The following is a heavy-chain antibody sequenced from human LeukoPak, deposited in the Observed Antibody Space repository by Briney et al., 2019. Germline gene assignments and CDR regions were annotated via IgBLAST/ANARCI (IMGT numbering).Heavy chain of an antibody. D-gene: IGHD3-10*02. CDR2: ISSSGSTI. V-gene: IGHV3-48*03. Sequence: PGGSLRLSCAASGFTFRSYEMNWVRQAPGKGLVCVSYISSSGSTIYYADSVKGRFTISRDNAKNSLYLQMNSLRAEDTAVYYCAELGITMIGGVWGKGTTVTISS. J-gene: IGHJ6*04. CDR3: AELGITMIGGV. CDR1: GFTFRSYE.